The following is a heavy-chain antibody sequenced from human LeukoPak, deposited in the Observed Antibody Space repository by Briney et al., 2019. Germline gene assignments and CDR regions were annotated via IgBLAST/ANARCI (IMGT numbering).Heavy chain of an antibody. CDR1: GYTFTSYA. CDR2: INTNTGNP. Sequence: GASVKVSCKASGYTFTSYAMNWVRQAPGQGLEWMGWINTNTGNPTYAQGFTGRFVFSLDTSVSTAYLQISSLKAEDTAVYYCARGDDYYDSSGYPEDYWGQGTLVTVSS. J-gene: IGHJ4*02. D-gene: IGHD3-22*01. V-gene: IGHV7-4-1*02. CDR3: ARGDDYYDSSGYPEDY.